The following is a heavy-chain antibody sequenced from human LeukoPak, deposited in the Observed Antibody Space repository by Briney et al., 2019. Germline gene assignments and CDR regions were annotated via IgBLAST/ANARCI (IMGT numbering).Heavy chain of an antibody. D-gene: IGHD5-18*01. Sequence: ASVKVSCKASGYNFTGYYMHWVRQAPGQGLEWMGWINPNSGGTNYAQKFQGRVTMTRDTSISTAYMELSRLRSDDTAVYYCARDRPWIQLWLEAFDIWGQGTMVTVSS. CDR2: INPNSGGT. CDR3: ARDRPWIQLWLEAFDI. V-gene: IGHV1-2*02. CDR1: GYNFTGYY. J-gene: IGHJ3*02.